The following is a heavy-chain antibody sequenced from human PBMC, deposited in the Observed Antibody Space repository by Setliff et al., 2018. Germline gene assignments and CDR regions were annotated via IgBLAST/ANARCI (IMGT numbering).Heavy chain of an antibody. J-gene: IGHJ5*02. CDR1: GGSISSYY. CDR2: IHYSGST. D-gene: IGHD3-10*01. CDR3: ARDPVKQLVNWFDP. V-gene: IGHV4-59*12. Sequence: SETLSLTCTVSGGSISSYYWSWIRQPPGNGLEWIGYIHYSGSTNYNHSLKSRVTISVDTSKKQFTLKLNSVTAADTAVYYCARDPVKQLVNWFDPWGQGTLVTVS.